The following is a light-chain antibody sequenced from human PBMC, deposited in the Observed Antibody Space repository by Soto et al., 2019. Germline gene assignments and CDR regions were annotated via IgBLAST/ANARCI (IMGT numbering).Light chain of an antibody. V-gene: IGKV3-15*01. J-gene: IGKJ1*01. CDR1: QSVSSK. CDR2: GAS. CDR3: QQYNNWPPT. Sequence: EIVMTQSPATLSVSPGERATLSCRASQSVSSKLAWYQQKPGQAPRLLIYGASTRATDIPARFSGSGSGTEFTLTISSLQSEDFAVYFCQQYNNWPPTFGQGTKVDIK.